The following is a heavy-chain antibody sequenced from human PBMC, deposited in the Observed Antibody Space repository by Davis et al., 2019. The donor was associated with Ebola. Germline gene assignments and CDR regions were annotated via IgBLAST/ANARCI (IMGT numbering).Heavy chain of an antibody. D-gene: IGHD1-1*01. Sequence: GESLKISCKGSEYRFANYWIGWVRQTPGKGLEWMGMIYPSDSDTRYSPSFQGQVIISADKSISTAYLQWSSLKASDTAMYYCATASWLERGAFDIWGQGTMVTVSS. J-gene: IGHJ3*02. CDR2: IYPSDSDT. V-gene: IGHV5-51*01. CDR1: EYRFANYW. CDR3: ATASWLERGAFDI.